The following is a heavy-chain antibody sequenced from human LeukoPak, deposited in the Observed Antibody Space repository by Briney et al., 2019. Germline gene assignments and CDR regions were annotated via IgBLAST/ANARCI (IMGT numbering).Heavy chain of an antibody. CDR3: TTDSENLGITIFGVVINWFDP. J-gene: IGHJ5*02. V-gene: IGHV3-15*01. D-gene: IGHD3-3*01. CDR1: GFTFSNAW. Sequence: GGSLRLSCAASGFTFSNAWMSWVRQAPGKGLEWVGRIKSKTDGGTTDYAAPVKGRFTISRDDSKNTLYLQMNSLKTEDTAVYYCTTDSENLGITIFGVVINWFDPWGQGTLVTVSS. CDR2: IKSKTDGGTT.